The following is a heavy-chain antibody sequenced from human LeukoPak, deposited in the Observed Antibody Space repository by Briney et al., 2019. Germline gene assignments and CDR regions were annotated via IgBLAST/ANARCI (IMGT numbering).Heavy chain of an antibody. J-gene: IGHJ4*02. CDR1: GGTFSSYA. D-gene: IGHD3-9*01. CDR2: IIPIFGTA. CDR3: ARAYDILTGYYDY. V-gene: IGHV1-69*13. Sequence: SVKVSCKASGGTFSSYAISWVRQAPGQGLEWMGGIIPIFGTANYAQKFQGRVTITADGSTSTAYMELSSLRSEDTAVYYCARAYDILTGYYDYWGQGTLVTVSS.